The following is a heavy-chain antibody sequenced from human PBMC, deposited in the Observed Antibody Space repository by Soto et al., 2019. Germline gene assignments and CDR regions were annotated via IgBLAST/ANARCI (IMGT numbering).Heavy chain of an antibody. CDR3: TREQSDDNYFDP. CDR1: GAALSSGGYF. J-gene: IGHJ5*02. D-gene: IGHD6-19*01. Sequence: SETLSLTCTVFGAALSSGGYFYTWVRQPPGKGLEWLGYIYYSGGTNYNPSLKSRVTISLDKSKSQFSLRLISVTAADTAVYYCTREQSDDNYFDPWGQGTLVTVSS. V-gene: IGHV4-61*08. CDR2: IYYSGGT.